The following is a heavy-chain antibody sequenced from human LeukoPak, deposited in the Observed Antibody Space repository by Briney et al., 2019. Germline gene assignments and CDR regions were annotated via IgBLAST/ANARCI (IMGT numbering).Heavy chain of an antibody. V-gene: IGHV6-1*01. J-gene: IGHJ6*02. CDR3: ARDRGDSYDKYGMDV. D-gene: IGHD3-10*01. Sequence: SQTLSLTCAISGVSVSSISAAWNWIRQGPSRVLEWLGRTCYRSMRYNAYAVSLKIRININADTSTDQLPLKLNAVALDDTDEEYCARDRGDSYDKYGMDVWGQGTTVTVSS. CDR2: TCYRSMRYN. CDR1: GVSVSSISAA.